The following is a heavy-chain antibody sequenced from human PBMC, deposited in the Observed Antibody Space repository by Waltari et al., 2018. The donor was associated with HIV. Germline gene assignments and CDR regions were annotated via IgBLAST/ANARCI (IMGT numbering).Heavy chain of an antibody. J-gene: IGHJ4*02. Sequence: QVQLQQSGPGLVQPSQTLSLTCAISGDSVSSNSAAWNCLRLHPSTGLEWLGRTYYRSKWYNDYAVSVKSRITINPDTSKNQFSLQLNSVTPEDTAVYYCARDQGDTAMGDFDYWGQGTLVTVSS. D-gene: IGHD5-18*01. V-gene: IGHV6-1*01. CDR2: TYYRSKWYN. CDR3: ARDQGDTAMGDFDY. CDR1: GDSVSSNSAA.